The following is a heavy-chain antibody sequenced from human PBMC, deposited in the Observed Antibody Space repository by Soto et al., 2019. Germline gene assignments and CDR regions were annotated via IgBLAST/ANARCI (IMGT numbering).Heavy chain of an antibody. Sequence: GGSLRLSCAASGFTFSTYWMDWVRQTPGKGLEWVANINQDGSEKNYVDSVKGRFTIYRDNAKNSLYLQLSSLTAEDSALYYCSRSFNSWGQGTLVTVSS. CDR3: SRSFNS. J-gene: IGHJ4*02. CDR2: INQDGSEK. CDR1: GFTFSTYW. V-gene: IGHV3-7*01.